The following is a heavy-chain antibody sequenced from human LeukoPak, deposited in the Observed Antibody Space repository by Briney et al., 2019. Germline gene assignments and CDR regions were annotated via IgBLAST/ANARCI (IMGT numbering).Heavy chain of an antibody. CDR1: GGTFSSYA. Sequence: GASVKVSCKASGGTFSSYAISWVRQAPGQGLEWMGGIIPIFGTANYAQKFQGRVTITADESTSTAYMELSSLRSEDTAVYYRASGITEMATTSSPAGAFDIWGQGTMVTVSS. CDR2: IIPIFGTA. D-gene: IGHD5-24*01. V-gene: IGHV1-69*13. CDR3: ASGITEMATTSSPAGAFDI. J-gene: IGHJ3*02.